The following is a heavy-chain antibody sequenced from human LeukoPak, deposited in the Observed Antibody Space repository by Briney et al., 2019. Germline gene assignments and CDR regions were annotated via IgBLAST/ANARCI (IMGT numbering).Heavy chain of an antibody. D-gene: IGHD2-2*01. J-gene: IGHJ5*02. CDR3: ARGQVPAARGYNWFDP. Sequence: PSETLSLTCAVYGWSFNDYYWNWIRQPPGKGLEWIGEINARGDTNFNPSLKSRVTISVDTFKSQFSLRLTSMIAADTAVYYCARGQVPAARGYNWFDPWGQGTLVTVSS. CDR2: INARGDT. V-gene: IGHV4-34*01. CDR1: GWSFNDYY.